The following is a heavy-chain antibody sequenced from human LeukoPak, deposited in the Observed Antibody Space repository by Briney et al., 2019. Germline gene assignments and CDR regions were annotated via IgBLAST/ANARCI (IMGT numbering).Heavy chain of an antibody. Sequence: GASVKVSCKASGGTFSSYAISWVRQAPGQGLEWIGGIIPIFGTANYAQKFQGRVTITTDESTSTAYMELSSLRSEDTAVYYCARTGYYGSGSYKGGYFDYWGQGTLVTVSS. V-gene: IGHV1-69*05. J-gene: IGHJ4*02. CDR3: ARTGYYGSGSYKGGYFDY. D-gene: IGHD3-10*01. CDR1: GGTFSSYA. CDR2: IIPIFGTA.